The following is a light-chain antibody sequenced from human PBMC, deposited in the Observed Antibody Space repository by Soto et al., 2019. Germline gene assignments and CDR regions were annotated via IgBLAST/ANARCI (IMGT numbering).Light chain of an antibody. CDR3: QHYKT. CDR1: QGIGDT. J-gene: IGKJ1*01. CDR2: DTS. Sequence: EVVMRQSPATLSVSPGEGATLSCRASQGIGDTLAWYQHKPGQTPRLLIYDTSTRATGVPTRFSGSGSGTDFTLTISRLEPEDFAVYYCQHYKTFGQGTKVDIK. V-gene: IGKV3-15*01.